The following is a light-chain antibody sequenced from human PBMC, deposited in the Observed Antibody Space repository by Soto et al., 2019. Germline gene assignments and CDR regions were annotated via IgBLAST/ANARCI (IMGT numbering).Light chain of an antibody. J-gene: IGKJ1*01. CDR2: AAS. CDR1: QSISSY. Sequence: DIQMTQSASSLSASVGDRVTITCRASQSISSYLNWYQQKPGKAPKLLIYAASSLQSGVPSRFSGSGSGTEFTLTISSLQPHDFASYYCQQYRGYWTFGQGTKV. CDR3: QQYRGYWT. V-gene: IGKV1-39*01.